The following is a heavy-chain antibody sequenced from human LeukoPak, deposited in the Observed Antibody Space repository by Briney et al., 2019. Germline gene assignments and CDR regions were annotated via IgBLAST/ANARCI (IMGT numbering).Heavy chain of an antibody. V-gene: IGHV3-21*01. CDR3: ARVRRFDSGYDSRAPNWFDP. CDR2: ISSSSSYI. D-gene: IGHD5-12*01. Sequence: GGSLRLSCAASGFTFSSYSMNWVRQAPGKGLEWVSSISSSSSYIDYADSVKGRFTISRDNAKNSLYLQMNSLRAEDTAVYYCARVRRFDSGYDSRAPNWFDPWGQGTLVTVSS. J-gene: IGHJ5*02. CDR1: GFTFSSYS.